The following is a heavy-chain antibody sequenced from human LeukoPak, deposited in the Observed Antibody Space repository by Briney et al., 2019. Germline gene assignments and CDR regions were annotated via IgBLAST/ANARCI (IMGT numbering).Heavy chain of an antibody. Sequence: GASVKVSCKASGYTFTGYYMHWVRQAPGQGLEWMGWINPNSGGTNYAQKFQGRVTMTRDTSISTAYMELSRLRSDDTAVYYCARDRPMVGGDGEAEYFQHWGQGTLVTVSS. CDR1: GYTFTGYY. D-gene: IGHD2-21*02. J-gene: IGHJ1*01. CDR2: INPNSGGT. V-gene: IGHV1-2*02. CDR3: ARDRPMVGGDGEAEYFQH.